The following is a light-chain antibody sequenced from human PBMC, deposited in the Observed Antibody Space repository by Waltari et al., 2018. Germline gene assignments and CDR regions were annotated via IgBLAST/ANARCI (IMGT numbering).Light chain of an antibody. V-gene: IGKV3-11*01. Sequence: EIVLTQSPATLSLSPGERATLSCRASQSVSSYLACYQQKPGQAPRLLIYDASRKATVIPARFSGSGSGTDFTLTISSLAPEDSAVYYCQQRSNFLTFGGGTKVEIK. J-gene: IGKJ4*01. CDR2: DAS. CDR3: QQRSNFLT. CDR1: QSVSSY.